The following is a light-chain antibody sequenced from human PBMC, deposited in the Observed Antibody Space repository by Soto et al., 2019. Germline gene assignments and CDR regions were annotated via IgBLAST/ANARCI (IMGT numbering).Light chain of an antibody. J-gene: IGKJ1*01. CDR1: QGISSY. CDR3: QHLTTYPWT. Sequence: DIQLTQSPSFLSASVVDRVTITCRASQGISSYLAWYQQKPGKAPKLLIYAASTLQTGVPSRFSGSGSGTEFTLTISSLQPEDFATYYCQHLTTYPWTFGQGTKVEIK. V-gene: IGKV1-9*01. CDR2: AAS.